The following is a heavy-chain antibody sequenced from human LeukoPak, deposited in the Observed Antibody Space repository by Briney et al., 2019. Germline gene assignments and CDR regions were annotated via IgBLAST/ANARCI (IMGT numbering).Heavy chain of an antibody. Sequence: SETLSLTCAVSGGSISSGGYSWSWIRQHPGKGLEWVGYIYYSGSTYYNPSLKSRVTISVDTSKTQFSLRLSSVTAADTAVYYCARGTSGWPVDYWGQGTLVTVSS. CDR2: IYYSGST. V-gene: IGHV4-31*11. CDR1: GGSISSGGYS. J-gene: IGHJ4*02. CDR3: ARGTSGWPVDY. D-gene: IGHD6-19*01.